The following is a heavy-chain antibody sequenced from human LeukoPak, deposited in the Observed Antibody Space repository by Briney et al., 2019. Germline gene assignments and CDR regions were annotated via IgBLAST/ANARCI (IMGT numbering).Heavy chain of an antibody. V-gene: IGHV1-18*01. J-gene: IGHJ3*02. D-gene: IGHD4-17*01. CDR1: GYTFTSYG. CDR3: ARDFLHYGDYVAAFDI. CDR2: ISAYNGNT. Sequence: ASVKVSCKASGYTFTSYGISWVRQAPGQGLEWMGWISAYNGNTNYAQKLQGRVTMTTDTSTSTAYMELRSLRSDDTAVYYCARDFLHYGDYVAAFDIWGQGTMVTVSS.